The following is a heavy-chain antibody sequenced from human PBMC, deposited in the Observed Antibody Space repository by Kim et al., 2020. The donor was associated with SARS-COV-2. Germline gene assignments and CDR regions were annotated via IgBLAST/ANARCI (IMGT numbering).Heavy chain of an antibody. J-gene: IGHJ4*02. CDR1: GYNFISYG. CDR2: ISGKNDNT. D-gene: IGHD2-2*01. V-gene: IGHV1-18*01. CDR3: ARGGGRYCTSTTCPMNDY. Sequence: ASVKVSCKAPGYNFISYGINWVRQAPGQGLEWMGWISGKNDNTNYAQKFQDRVTMTSDTSTSTAYMELRSLRSDDTAVYYCARGGGRYCTSTTCPMNDYWGQGTLVTVSS.